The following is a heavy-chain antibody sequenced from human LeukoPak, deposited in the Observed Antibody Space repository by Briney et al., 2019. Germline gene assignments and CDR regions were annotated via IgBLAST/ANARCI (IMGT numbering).Heavy chain of an antibody. CDR1: GGSISSYY. J-gene: IGHJ4*02. Sequence: SETLSLTCTVSGGSISSYYWRWIRQPAGKGLEWIGRIYTSGSTNYNPSLKSRVTMSVDTSKQQFPPKLSSVTAADTAVYYCARGRRLGITIFGVAPLLPFDYWGQGTLVTVSS. V-gene: IGHV4-4*07. D-gene: IGHD3-3*01. CDR2: IYTSGST. CDR3: ARGRRLGITIFGVAPLLPFDY.